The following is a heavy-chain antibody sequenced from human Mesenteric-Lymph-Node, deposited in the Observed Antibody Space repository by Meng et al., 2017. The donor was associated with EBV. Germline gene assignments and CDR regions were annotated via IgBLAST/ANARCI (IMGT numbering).Heavy chain of an antibody. D-gene: IGHD4-23*01. Sequence: TLKGSVPPLVKPPQTLTLTFTCSGFSLSTSGVGVGWIRQPPVKALEWLALIYWDDDKRYSPSLKSRLTITKDTTKNQVVLTMINMDTVDTATYYCTHINGGGNSGFLDYWGQGTLVTVSS. CDR2: IYWDDDK. CDR1: GFSLSTSGVG. V-gene: IGHV2-5*02. CDR3: THINGGGNSGFLDY. J-gene: IGHJ4*02.